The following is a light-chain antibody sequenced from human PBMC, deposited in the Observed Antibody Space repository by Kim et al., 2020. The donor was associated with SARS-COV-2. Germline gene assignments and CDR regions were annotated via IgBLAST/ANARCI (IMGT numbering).Light chain of an antibody. Sequence: SYELTQPPSVSVAPGKTARITCGGDNIGTKNVHWYQQKLGQAPVLVIYDDSDRPSGIPERFSGSNSGNTATLTISRVEAGDEADYYCQVWDSRSHHYVFATGTKVTVL. J-gene: IGLJ1*01. CDR2: DDS. V-gene: IGLV3-21*04. CDR3: QVWDSRSHHYV. CDR1: NIGTKN.